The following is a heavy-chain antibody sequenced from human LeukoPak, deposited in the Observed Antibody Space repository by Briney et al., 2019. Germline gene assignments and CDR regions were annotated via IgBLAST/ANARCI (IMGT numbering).Heavy chain of an antibody. J-gene: IGHJ5*02. CDR3: ARDHELRWFDP. V-gene: IGHV1-46*01. D-gene: IGHD5-24*01. CDR1: GYTFTDFG. CDR2: INPSGGST. Sequence: ASVKVSCKASGYTFTDFGVSWVRQAPGQGLEWMGIINPSGGSTSYAQKFQGRVTMTGDTSTSTVYMELSSLRSEDTAVYYCARDHELRWFDPWGQGTLVTVSS.